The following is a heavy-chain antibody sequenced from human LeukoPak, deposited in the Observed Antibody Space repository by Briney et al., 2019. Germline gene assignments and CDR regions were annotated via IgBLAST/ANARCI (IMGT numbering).Heavy chain of an antibody. V-gene: IGHV1-69*13. CDR2: IIPIFGTA. J-gene: IGHJ4*02. D-gene: IGHD5-24*01. CDR1: GGTFSSYA. Sequence: SLKVSCKASGGTFSSYAISWVRQAPGQGLEWMGGIIPIFGTANYAQKFQGRVTITADESTSTAYMELSSLRSEDTAVYYCASNGRWLQFALDSFPPRYYFDYWGQGTLVTVSS. CDR3: ASNGRWLQFALDSFPPRYYFDY.